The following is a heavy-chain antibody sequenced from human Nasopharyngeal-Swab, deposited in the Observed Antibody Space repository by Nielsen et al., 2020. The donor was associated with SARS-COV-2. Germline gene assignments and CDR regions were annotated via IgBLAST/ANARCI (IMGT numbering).Heavy chain of an antibody. J-gene: IGHJ4*02. CDR2: ISGTGAST. V-gene: IGHV3-23*01. Sequence: GESLKISCAASGFSFSTYALTWVRQAPGKGLEWVSGISGTGASTYYADSVEGRFTISRDNSKNTVYLQMNSLRAEDTAVYYCAKAGGYYYGSGRPYSDHWGQGTLVTVSS. CDR3: AKAGGYYYGSGRPYSDH. CDR1: GFSFSTYA. D-gene: IGHD3-10*01.